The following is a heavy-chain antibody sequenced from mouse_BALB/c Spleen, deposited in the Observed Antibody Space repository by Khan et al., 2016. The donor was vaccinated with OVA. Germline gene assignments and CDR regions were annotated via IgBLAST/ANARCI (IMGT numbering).Heavy chain of an antibody. Sequence: EVELVESGGDLVKSGGSLKLSCAASGFTFSPYSMSWVRQTPDKRLEWVATINSDGDYTYYPDSVEGRFNISRDNAKNTLYLQMNSLKSEDTVMYYSATDLTGSFAYWGQGTLLTVAA. J-gene: IGHJ3*01. CDR2: INSDGDYT. CDR1: GFTFSPYS. V-gene: IGHV5-6*01. CDR3: ATDLTGSFAY. D-gene: IGHD4-1*01.